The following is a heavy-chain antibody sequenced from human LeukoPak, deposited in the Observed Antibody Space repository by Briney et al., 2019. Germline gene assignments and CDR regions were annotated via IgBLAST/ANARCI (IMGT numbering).Heavy chain of an antibody. Sequence: GGSLRLSCAASGFTFSVYAMTWVRQAPGKGLEWVSSISGSGVTTYYADSVKGRFTISRDNSKKTLYLQMKGLRVEDTAVYYCAKCPTPEDYYYGMDVWAKGPRSPSP. J-gene: IGHJ6*02. CDR3: AKCPTPEDYYYGMDV. V-gene: IGHV3-23*01. CDR1: GFTFSVYA. CDR2: ISGSGVTT.